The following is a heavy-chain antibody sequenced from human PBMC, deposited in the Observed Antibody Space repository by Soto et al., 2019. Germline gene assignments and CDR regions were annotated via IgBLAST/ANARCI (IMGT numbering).Heavy chain of an antibody. V-gene: IGHV1-69*13. CDR1: GGTFSSYA. CDR3: ARNPDYDFWSGQSILDP. CDR2: IIPIFGTA. J-gene: IGHJ5*02. Sequence: SVKVSCKASGGTFSSYAISWVRQAPGQGLEWMGGIIPIFGTANYAQKFQGRVTITADESTSTAYMELSSLRSEDTAVYYCARNPDYDFWSGQSILDPWGQGTLVTVSS. D-gene: IGHD3-3*01.